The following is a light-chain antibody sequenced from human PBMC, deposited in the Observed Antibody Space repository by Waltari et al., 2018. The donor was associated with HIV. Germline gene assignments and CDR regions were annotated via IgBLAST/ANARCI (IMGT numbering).Light chain of an antibody. Sequence: DNVLTQSPGTLSLSPGDTATLPCRPTQSVTTNFLAWYQQKPGQAPRLLIYGGSNWTTGIPDRFSGSGSGTDFTLTISRLEPEDFAVYYCHQYSSSYQTFGQGTKVEI. CDR3: HQYSSSYQT. CDR1: QSVTTNF. J-gene: IGKJ1*01. CDR2: GGS. V-gene: IGKV3-20*01.